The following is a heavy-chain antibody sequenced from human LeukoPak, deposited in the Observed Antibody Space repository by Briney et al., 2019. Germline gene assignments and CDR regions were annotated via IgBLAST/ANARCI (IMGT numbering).Heavy chain of an antibody. D-gene: IGHD5-18*01. J-gene: IGHJ4*02. CDR3: AKGHTYGLGESYLDF. CDR1: GYTFDDYA. Sequence: GRSLRLSCEASGYTFDDYAMHWVRQAPGKGLEWVSAISWNSGSIGYADSVKGRFTISRDNGKNSLYLQMNSLRTEDTALYYCAKGHTYGLGESYLDFWGQGTLVSVSS. V-gene: IGHV3-9*01. CDR2: ISWNSGSI.